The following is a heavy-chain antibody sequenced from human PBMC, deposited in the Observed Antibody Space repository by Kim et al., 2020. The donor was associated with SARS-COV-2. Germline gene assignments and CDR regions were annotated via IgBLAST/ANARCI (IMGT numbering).Heavy chain of an antibody. Sequence: DSVEGRLTNSRDKAKNSRYLQMNSLRAEDTALYYCAKDSNGWLQLKGFDYWGQGTLVTVSS. V-gene: IGHV3-9*01. CDR3: AKDSNGWLQLKGFDY. J-gene: IGHJ4*02. D-gene: IGHD5-12*01.